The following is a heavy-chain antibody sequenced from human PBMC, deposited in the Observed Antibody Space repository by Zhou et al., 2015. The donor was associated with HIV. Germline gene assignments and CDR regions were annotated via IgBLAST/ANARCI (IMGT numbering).Heavy chain of an antibody. CDR3: ARNIAAADDY. CDR2: MNPNSGNT. D-gene: IGHD6-13*01. V-gene: IGHV1-8*02. Sequence: LVQSGTEVRKPGSSVKVSCKASGGTFSGSDISWVRQAPGQGLEWMGWMNPNSGNTGYAQKFQGRVTMTRNTSISTAYMELSSLRSEDTAVYYCARNIAAADDYWGQGTLVTVSS. J-gene: IGHJ4*02. CDR1: GGTFSGSD.